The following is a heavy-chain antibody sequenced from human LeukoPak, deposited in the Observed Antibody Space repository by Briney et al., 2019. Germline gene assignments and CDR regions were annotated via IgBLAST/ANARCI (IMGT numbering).Heavy chain of an antibody. V-gene: IGHV4-59*01. CDR2: IDYSGST. D-gene: IGHD1-26*01. CDR1: GXTISRYY. CDR3: ARDRRRDRLHAFDI. Sequence: PSETLSLTCTVSGXTISRYYWSWIRQPPGKALEWIAYIDYSGSTNYNPSLKSRLAISVDASKNQFSLKLSSVTAADTAVYYCARDRRRDRLHAFDIWGQGTMVTVSS. J-gene: IGHJ3*02.